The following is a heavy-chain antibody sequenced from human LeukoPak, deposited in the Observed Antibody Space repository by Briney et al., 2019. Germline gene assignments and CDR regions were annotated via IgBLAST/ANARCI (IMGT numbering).Heavy chain of an antibody. D-gene: IGHD2-2*01. CDR3: ARVGPAASVAFDI. Sequence: PSETLSLTCTVSGGSISSYYWSWIRQPPGKGLEWIGYIYYSGSTNYNPSLKSRVTISVDTSKNQFSLKLSSVTAADTAVYYFARVGPAASVAFDIWGQGTMVTVSS. CDR1: GGSISSYY. J-gene: IGHJ3*02. CDR2: IYYSGST. V-gene: IGHV4-59*01.